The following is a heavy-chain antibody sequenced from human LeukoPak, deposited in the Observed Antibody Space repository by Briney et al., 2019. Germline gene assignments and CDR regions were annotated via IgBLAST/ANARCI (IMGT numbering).Heavy chain of an antibody. V-gene: IGHV3-23*01. CDR3: AKDWIQFNRVFDCFDS. CDR2: IGNTET. J-gene: IGHJ4*02. CDR1: GFPFETNA. D-gene: IGHD5-18*01. Sequence: PGGSLRLSCATSGFPFETNAMSWVRQAPGKGPEWVATIGNTETFYADSVTGRFTISRDNSKNTVNLQMNRLRVEDTAIYYCAKDWIQFNRVFDCFDSWAQGTLGTVSS.